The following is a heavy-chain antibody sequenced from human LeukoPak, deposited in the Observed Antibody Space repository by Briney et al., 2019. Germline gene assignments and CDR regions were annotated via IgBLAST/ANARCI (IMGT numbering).Heavy chain of an antibody. J-gene: IGHJ3*02. V-gene: IGHV4-59*01. CDR1: GGSIRSYY. Sequence: SETLSLTCTVSGGSIRSYYWSWTRQPPGKGLEWIGYIYYSGSTNYNPSLKSRVSISVDTSKNQFSLKLSSVTAADTAVYYCARDLYSGYDWVGFNIWGQGTVVTVSS. CDR2: IYYSGST. CDR3: ARDLYSGYDWVGFNI. D-gene: IGHD5-12*01.